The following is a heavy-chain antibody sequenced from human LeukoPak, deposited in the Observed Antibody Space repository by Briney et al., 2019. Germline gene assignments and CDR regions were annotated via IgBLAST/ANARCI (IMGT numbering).Heavy chain of an antibody. CDR1: GFTFSSYW. J-gene: IGHJ6*02. CDR2: INSDGSST. CDR3: AKDLDFWSGYYYYGMDV. D-gene: IGHD3-3*01. V-gene: IGHV3-74*01. Sequence: GGSLRLSCAASGFTFSSYWMHWVRQAPGKGLVWVSRINSDGSSTSYADSVKGRFTISRDNAKNTLYLQMNSLRAEHTAVYYCAKDLDFWSGYYYYGMDVWGQGTTVTVSS.